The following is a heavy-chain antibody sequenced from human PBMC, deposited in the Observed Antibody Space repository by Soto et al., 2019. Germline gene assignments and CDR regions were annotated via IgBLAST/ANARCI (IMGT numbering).Heavy chain of an antibody. Sequence: QVQLQESGPGLVKPSQTLSLTCTVSGGSISSGGYYWSWIRQHPGKGLEWIGYIYYSGSTYYNPSLKSRVTISVDTSKNQFALKLSSVTAADTAVYYCARVLHLGELSLSFFDYWGQGTLVTVSS. J-gene: IGHJ4*02. CDR1: GGSISSGGYY. V-gene: IGHV4-31*03. D-gene: IGHD3-16*02. CDR3: ARVLHLGELSLSFFDY. CDR2: IYYSGST.